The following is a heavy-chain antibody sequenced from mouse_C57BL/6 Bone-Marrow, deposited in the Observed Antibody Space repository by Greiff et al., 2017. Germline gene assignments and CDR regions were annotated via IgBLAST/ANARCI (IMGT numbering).Heavy chain of an antibody. CDR2: IDPENGDT. D-gene: IGHD4-1*01. Sequence: VQLQQSGAELVWPGASVKLSCTASGFNIKDDYMHWVKQRPEQGLEWIGWIDPENGDTEYASKFQGKATITADTSSNTAYLQLSSLTSEDTAVYYCTRLGLFYWYFDVWGTGTTVTVSS. CDR1: GFNIKDDY. CDR3: TRLGLFYWYFDV. J-gene: IGHJ1*03. V-gene: IGHV14-4*01.